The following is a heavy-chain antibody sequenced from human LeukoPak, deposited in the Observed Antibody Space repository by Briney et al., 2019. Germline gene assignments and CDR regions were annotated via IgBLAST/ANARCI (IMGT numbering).Heavy chain of an antibody. CDR3: ARGTLYGDYYFDY. D-gene: IGHD4-17*01. J-gene: IGHJ4*02. V-gene: IGHV4-39*07. CDR2: INHSGST. Sequence: PSETLSLTCTVSGGSISSGGYYWSWIRQHPGKGLEWIGEINHSGSTNYNPSLKSRVTISVDTSKNQFSLKLSSVTAADTAVYYCARGTLYGDYYFDYWGQGTLVTVSS. CDR1: GGSISSGGYY.